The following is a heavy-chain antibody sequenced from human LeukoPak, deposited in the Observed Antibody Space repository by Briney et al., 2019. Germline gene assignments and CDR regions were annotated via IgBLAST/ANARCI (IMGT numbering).Heavy chain of an antibody. D-gene: IGHD1-14*01. CDR2: IKQDGSEK. CDR1: GFTFSSSW. Sequence: GGSLRLSCAASGFTFSSSWMSWVRQAPGKGLEWVANIKQDGSEKYYVDSVKGRFTISRDNAKNSLYLQMDSLRAEDTAVYYCARAPNRAEGFWGQGTLDSVSS. V-gene: IGHV3-7*01. CDR3: ARAPNRAEGF. J-gene: IGHJ4*02.